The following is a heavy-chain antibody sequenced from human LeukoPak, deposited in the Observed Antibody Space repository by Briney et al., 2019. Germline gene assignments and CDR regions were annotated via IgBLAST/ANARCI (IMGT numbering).Heavy chain of an antibody. D-gene: IGHD5-24*01. J-gene: IGHJ4*02. CDR1: GGSVSSGSYY. V-gene: IGHV4-61*01. CDR3: ARVDRWLQFVDY. CDR2: IYYSGGT. Sequence: PSETLSLTCTVSGGSVSSGSYYWSWIRQPPGKGLEWIGYIYYSGGTNYNPSLKSRVTISVDTSKNQFSLKLSSVTAADTAVYYCARVDRWLQFVDYWGQGTLVTVSS.